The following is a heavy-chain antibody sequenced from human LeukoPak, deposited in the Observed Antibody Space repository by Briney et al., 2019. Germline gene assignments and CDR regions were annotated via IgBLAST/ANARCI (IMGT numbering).Heavy chain of an antibody. Sequence: GASVKVSCKSSGNTFIGYWIHWVRQAPGQGLEWMGAINPRGGATNGAQKFQGRVTTTRETSTSTVYVELSSLRSEDTAVYYCARVGQQLKHFDYWGQGTLVTVSS. D-gene: IGHD1-1*01. CDR1: GNTFIGYW. CDR3: ARVGQQLKHFDY. CDR2: INPRGGAT. J-gene: IGHJ4*02. V-gene: IGHV1-46*01.